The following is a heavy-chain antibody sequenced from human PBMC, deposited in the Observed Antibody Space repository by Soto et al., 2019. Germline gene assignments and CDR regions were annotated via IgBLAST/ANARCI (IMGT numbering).Heavy chain of an antibody. Sequence: PSETLSLTCAVYGGSFSCHSWTWIRQSPGKGLEWIGGINHSGRVNYSPSLKSRVTISLDTSKNQFSLTLSAVTAADMAMYYRSTRAYDTNGYYRFDPWGQGTLVTVSS. J-gene: IGHJ5*01. CDR2: INHSGRV. CDR3: STRAYDTNGYYRFDP. CDR1: GGSFSCHS. D-gene: IGHD3-22*01. V-gene: IGHV4-34*01.